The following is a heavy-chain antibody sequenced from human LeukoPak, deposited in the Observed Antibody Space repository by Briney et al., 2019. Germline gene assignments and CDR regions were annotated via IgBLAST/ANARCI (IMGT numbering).Heavy chain of an antibody. D-gene: IGHD6-13*01. V-gene: IGHV7-4-1*02. CDR1: GYTFTGYY. J-gene: IGHJ6*03. CDR3: ARLIAAAGTNYYYMDV. Sequence: ASVKVSCKASGYTFTGYYMHWVRQAPGQGLEWMGWINTNTGNPTYAQGFTGRFVFSLDTSVSTAYLQISSLKAEDTAVYYCARLIAAAGTNYYYMDVWGKGTTVTVSS. CDR2: INTNTGNP.